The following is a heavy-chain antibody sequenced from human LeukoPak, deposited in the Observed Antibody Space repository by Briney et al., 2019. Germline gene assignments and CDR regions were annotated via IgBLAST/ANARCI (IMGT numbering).Heavy chain of an antibody. CDR1: GYTLTELS. CDR3: ATSWFGGISGYVFGMDV. CDR2: FDLEDGET. D-gene: IGHD5-12*01. Sequence: ASVRVSCTVSGYTLTELSMHWVRQAPGKGLEWMGGFDLEDGETSYAQKFQGRVIMTEDTSTDTAYMDLSSLRSEDTAVYYCATSWFGGISGYVFGMDVWGKGTTVTVSS. V-gene: IGHV1-24*01. J-gene: IGHJ6*04.